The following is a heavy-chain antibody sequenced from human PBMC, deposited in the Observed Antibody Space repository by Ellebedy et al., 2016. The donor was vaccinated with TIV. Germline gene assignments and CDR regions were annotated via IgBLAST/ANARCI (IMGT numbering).Heavy chain of an antibody. Sequence: GESLKISCAASGFTVSTKYMSWVRQAPGKGQGWVAIMYDGDSTHYAPSVKGRFTISSDNAKSTLYLQMNGLRAEDTAVYYCTRGAINPLDYWGQGTLVTVSS. J-gene: IGHJ4*02. CDR2: MYDGDST. CDR1: GFTVSTKY. V-gene: IGHV3-53*01. D-gene: IGHD5-12*01. CDR3: TRGAINPLDY.